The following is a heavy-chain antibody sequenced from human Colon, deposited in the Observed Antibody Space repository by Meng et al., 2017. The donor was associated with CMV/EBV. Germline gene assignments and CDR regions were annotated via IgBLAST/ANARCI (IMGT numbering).Heavy chain of an antibody. V-gene: IGHV3-66*04. J-gene: IGHJ5*02. Sequence: EVRLVESGGGLVQPGESLRRSCAASGCTVSNSYMSWVRQAPGKGLEWVSALYSGGITYYADSVKGRFAISADNSKNTLYLQMDGLRAEDTAVYYCARQVSSSSTYVSWGQGTLVTVSS. CDR3: ARQVSSSSTYVS. CDR2: LYSGGIT. D-gene: IGHD2-2*01. CDR1: GCTVSNSY.